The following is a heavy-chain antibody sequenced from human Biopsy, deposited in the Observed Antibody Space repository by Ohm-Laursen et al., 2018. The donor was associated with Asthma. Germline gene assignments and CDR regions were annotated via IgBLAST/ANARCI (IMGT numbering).Heavy chain of an antibody. CDR1: GGSINNFY. D-gene: IGHD2-21*02. CDR3: ARGVDRVTGLLDHFDS. V-gene: IGHV4-59*01. J-gene: IGHJ4*02. Sequence: SQTLSLTCTVSGGSINNFYWSWIRQPPGKGLESIGHVYYSGSTNYNPSLKSRVTISIDASKNQFSLKLTPVTAADTAVYYCARGVDRVTGLLDHFDSWGQGTLVIVSS. CDR2: VYYSGST.